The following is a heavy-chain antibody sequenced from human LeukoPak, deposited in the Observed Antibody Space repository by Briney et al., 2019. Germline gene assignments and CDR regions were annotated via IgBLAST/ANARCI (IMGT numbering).Heavy chain of an antibody. V-gene: IGHV4-59*01. CDR2: IYYSGST. J-gene: IGHJ4*02. CDR3: ARGKWHYYFDY. Sequence: SETLSLTCTVSGGSISSYYWSWIRQPPGKGLEWIGYIYYSGSTNYNPSLKSRVTTSVDTSKNQFSPKLSSVTAADTAVYYCARGKWHYYFDYWGQGTLVTVSS. D-gene: IGHD5-12*01. CDR1: GGSISSYY.